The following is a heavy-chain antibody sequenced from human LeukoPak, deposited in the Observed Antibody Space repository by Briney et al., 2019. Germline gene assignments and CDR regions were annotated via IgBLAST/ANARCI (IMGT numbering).Heavy chain of an antibody. CDR3: AKDRYGDYPTPFDY. Sequence: GGSLRLSCAASGFTFSSYGMHWVRQAPGKGLEWVTFIRYDGSSKYYADSVKGRFTISRDNSKNTLYLQMNSLRAEDTAVYYCAKDRYGDYPTPFDYWGQGTLVTVSS. D-gene: IGHD4-17*01. CDR2: IRYDGSSK. J-gene: IGHJ4*02. V-gene: IGHV3-30*02. CDR1: GFTFSSYG.